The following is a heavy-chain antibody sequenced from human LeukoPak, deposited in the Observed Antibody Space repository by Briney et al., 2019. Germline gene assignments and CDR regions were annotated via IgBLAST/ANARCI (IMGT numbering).Heavy chain of an antibody. V-gene: IGHV1-69*05. J-gene: IGHJ5*02. CDR1: GGTFTTYA. Sequence: SVKVSCKASGGTFTTYAINWVRQAPGQGLEWMGGIIPIFGTATYAQKFQGRLTITTDESTNTAYMELSSLTSEDTAVYYCARQTGRPQWFDPWGQGTLVTVSS. CDR2: IIPIFGTA. CDR3: ARQTGRPQWFDP. D-gene: IGHD3-9*01.